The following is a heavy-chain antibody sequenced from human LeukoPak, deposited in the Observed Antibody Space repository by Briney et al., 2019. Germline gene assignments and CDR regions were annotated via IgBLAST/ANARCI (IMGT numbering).Heavy chain of an antibody. CDR3: ARAGTVGAAATPGY. CDR1: GGTFSSYA. J-gene: IGHJ4*02. V-gene: IGHV1-69*04. Sequence: SVKVSCKASGGTFSSYAISWVRQAPGQGLEWMGRIIPILGIANYAQKFQGGVTITADKSTSTAYMELSSLRSEDTAVYYCARAGTVGAAATPGYWGQGTLVTVSS. D-gene: IGHD6-13*01. CDR2: IIPILGIA.